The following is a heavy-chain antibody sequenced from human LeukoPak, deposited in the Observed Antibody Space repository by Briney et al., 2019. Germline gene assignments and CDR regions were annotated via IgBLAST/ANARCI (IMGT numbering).Heavy chain of an antibody. D-gene: IGHD3-10*01. J-gene: IGHJ4*02. Sequence: GESLRLSCAASGFTFSTDNMNWCLQAPGEGLEEGSAISSSSRYIYYAASVKSRFTISIDKAKNSLYLQMSSLTAEDTAVYFCARGGVDYYGSGPYYLMYYFDYWGQGALVTVSS. CDR3: ARGGVDYYGSGPYYLMYYFDY. V-gene: IGHV3-21*04. CDR2: ISSSSRYI. CDR1: GFTFSTDN.